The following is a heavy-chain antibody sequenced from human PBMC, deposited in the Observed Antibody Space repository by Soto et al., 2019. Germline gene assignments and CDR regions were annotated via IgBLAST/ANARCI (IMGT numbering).Heavy chain of an antibody. Sequence: SVKPSCKASGCTFSSYTISWERQAPGQGLEWMGRIIPILGIANYAQKFQARVTITADKSTSTAYKELSSLRSEDTAVYYCATPTNYDYIWGSYPIDYWGQGSLVPVAS. V-gene: IGHV1-69*02. D-gene: IGHD3-16*02. CDR2: IIPILGIA. CDR1: GCTFSSYT. CDR3: ATPTNYDYIWGSYPIDY. J-gene: IGHJ4*02.